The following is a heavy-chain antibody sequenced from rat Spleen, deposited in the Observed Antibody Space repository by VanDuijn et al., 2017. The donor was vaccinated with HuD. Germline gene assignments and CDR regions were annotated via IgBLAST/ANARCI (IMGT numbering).Heavy chain of an antibody. Sequence: QVQLKESGPGLVQPSQTLSLTCTVSGFSLTGYHVSWVRQPPGKGLEWMGVIWTGGSTTYNSLLKSRLSITWDTSKRQVFLKMNSLQPEDTATYYCASSEPGYNWDWFAYWGQGTLVTVSS. CDR1: GFSLTGYH. CDR2: IWTGGST. J-gene: IGHJ3*01. V-gene: IGHV2-43*01. CDR3: ASSEPGYNWDWFAY. D-gene: IGHD1-4*01.